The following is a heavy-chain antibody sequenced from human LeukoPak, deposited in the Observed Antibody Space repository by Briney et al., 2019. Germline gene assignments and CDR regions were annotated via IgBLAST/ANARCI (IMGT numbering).Heavy chain of an antibody. CDR3: ARGPLYYANAFDI. CDR1: GGSISSGSYY. D-gene: IGHD3-10*01. J-gene: IGHJ3*02. V-gene: IGHV4-61*02. Sequence: SQTLSLTCTVSGGSISSGSYYWSWIRQPAGKGLEWNGRIYTSGSTNYNPSLKSRVTISVDTSKNQFSLKLSSVTAADTAVYYCARGPLYYANAFDIWGQGTMVTVSS. CDR2: IYTSGST.